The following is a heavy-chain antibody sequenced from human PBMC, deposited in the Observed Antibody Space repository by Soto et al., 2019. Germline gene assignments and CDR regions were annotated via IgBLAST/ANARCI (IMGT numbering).Heavy chain of an antibody. D-gene: IGHD6-13*01. V-gene: IGHV3-15*07. J-gene: IGHJ5*02. Sequence: EVQLVESGGGLVKPGGSLRLSCAASGFTFSNAWMNWVCQAPGKGLEWVGRIKSKTDGGTTDYAAPVKGRFTISREDSKNTLYLQMNSLKTEDTAVYYCTTDSSSWYDWFDPWGQGTLVTVSS. CDR3: TTDSSSWYDWFDP. CDR1: GFTFSNAW. CDR2: IKSKTDGGTT.